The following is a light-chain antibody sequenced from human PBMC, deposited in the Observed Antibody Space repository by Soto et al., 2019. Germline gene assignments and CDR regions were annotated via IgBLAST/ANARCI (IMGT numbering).Light chain of an antibody. Sequence: DIHMTQSPSTQSASVGDRVTITCRVSQSISIWLAWYQQKPGKAPNLLIYKTSSLETGDPSRFSGSGSGTEFTLTISSLQPDDFATYYCQHWNDYSWTFGQGTKVEVK. CDR2: KTS. CDR1: QSISIW. V-gene: IGKV1-5*03. CDR3: QHWNDYSWT. J-gene: IGKJ1*01.